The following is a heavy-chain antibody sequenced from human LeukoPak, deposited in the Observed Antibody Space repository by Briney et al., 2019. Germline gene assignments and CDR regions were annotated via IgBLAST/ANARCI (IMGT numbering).Heavy chain of an antibody. Sequence: GESLKISCEGSGYSFATYWIGWVRQMPGKGLEWVGIIFPGESDTRYSPSFQGQVTISADKSINTAYLQWSSLQASDTAIYYCARRGKSTYNQWFDPWGQGTLVTASS. J-gene: IGHJ5*02. CDR2: IFPGESDT. D-gene: IGHD3-16*01. CDR1: GYSFATYW. V-gene: IGHV5-51*01. CDR3: ARRGKSTYNQWFDP.